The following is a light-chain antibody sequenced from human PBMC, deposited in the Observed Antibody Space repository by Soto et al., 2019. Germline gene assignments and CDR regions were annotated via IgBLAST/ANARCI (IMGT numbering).Light chain of an antibody. Sequence: QPVLTQPPSASGTPGQRVTISCSGSSSNIGSNTVNWYQQLPGTAPKLLIYSNNQRPSGVPDRFSGSKSGTSASLAISGLQSDDEADYYCAAWDDSLNGHVFGTGTKLTVL. J-gene: IGLJ1*01. CDR3: AAWDDSLNGHV. CDR1: SSNIGSNT. CDR2: SNN. V-gene: IGLV1-44*01.